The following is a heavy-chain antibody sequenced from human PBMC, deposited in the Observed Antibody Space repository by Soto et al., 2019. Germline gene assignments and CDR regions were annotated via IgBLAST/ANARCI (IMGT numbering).Heavy chain of an antibody. V-gene: IGHV5-51*01. CDR2: IYPGDSDT. J-gene: IGHJ6*03. CDR1: GYSFTSYW. D-gene: IGHD5-12*01. CDR3: ARQVALTEDIVATIRVVNYYYYYMDV. Sequence: PGESLKISCKGSGYSFTSYWIGWVRQMPGKGLEWMGIIYPGDSDTRYSPSFQGQVTISADKSISTAYLQWSSLKASDTAMYYCARQVALTEDIVATIRVVNYYYYYMDVWGKGTTVTVSS.